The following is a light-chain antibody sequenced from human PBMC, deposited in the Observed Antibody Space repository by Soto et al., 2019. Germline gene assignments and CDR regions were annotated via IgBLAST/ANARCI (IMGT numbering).Light chain of an antibody. CDR1: QSVSSNY. V-gene: IGKV3-20*01. CDR3: QQVSSYPLT. Sequence: EIVLTQSPGTLSLSPGERATLSCRSSQSVSSNYLAWYQQKPGQAPRLLIYDASSRATGIPDRFSGGGSGTDFTLTISRLEPEDFAVYYCQQVSSYPLTFGGGSMVDIK. J-gene: IGKJ4*01. CDR2: DAS.